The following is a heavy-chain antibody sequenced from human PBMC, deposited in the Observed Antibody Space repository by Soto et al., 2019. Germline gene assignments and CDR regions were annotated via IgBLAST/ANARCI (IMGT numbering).Heavy chain of an antibody. CDR1: TDSMRTYS. CDR3: ARDDTTGLLEF. Sequence: QVQLQESGPGLVRPAETLSLICSVSTDSMRTYSWTWIRQSPGKGLEWIGDVYHTGRTEYNTSLESRVTISIDMSKKQFSLQLTSVTAADTAVYFCARDDTTGLLEFWGQGTLVTVSS. J-gene: IGHJ4*02. CDR2: VYHTGRT. V-gene: IGHV4-59*01.